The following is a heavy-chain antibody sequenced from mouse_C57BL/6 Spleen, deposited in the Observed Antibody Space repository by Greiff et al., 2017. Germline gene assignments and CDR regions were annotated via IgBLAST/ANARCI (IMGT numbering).Heavy chain of an antibody. Sequence: EVQLQQSGPELVKPGASVKISCKASGYTFTDYYMNWVKQSHGKSLEWIGDINPNNGGTSYNQKFKGKATLTVDKSSSTAYMELRSLTSEDSAVYYCARAYSNYVHAMDYWGQGTSVTVSS. CDR2: INPNNGGT. V-gene: IGHV1-26*01. J-gene: IGHJ4*01. CDR3: ARAYSNYVHAMDY. CDR1: GYTFTDYY. D-gene: IGHD2-5*01.